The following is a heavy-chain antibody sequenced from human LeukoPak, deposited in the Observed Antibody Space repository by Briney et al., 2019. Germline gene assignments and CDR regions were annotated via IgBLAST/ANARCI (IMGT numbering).Heavy chain of an antibody. CDR3: ARDYRGSSYGYVDY. CDR1: GFKFDDYG. Sequence: PGGSLRLSCTASGFKFDDYGMTWVRHAPGKGLEWVSDINWNGDSRGYAHSVRGRFTIYRDNSKSSLYLQLDSLRAEDTAVYYCARDYRGSSYGYVDYWGQGTLVTVSS. J-gene: IGHJ4*02. CDR2: INWNGDSR. D-gene: IGHD5-18*01. V-gene: IGHV3-20*04.